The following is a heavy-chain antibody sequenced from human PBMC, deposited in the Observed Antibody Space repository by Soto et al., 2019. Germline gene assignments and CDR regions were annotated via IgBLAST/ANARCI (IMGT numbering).Heavy chain of an antibody. D-gene: IGHD3-3*01. CDR2: IIPIFGTA. J-gene: IGHJ6*02. CDR3: GRPDFWSGYEFPSSGMDG. Sequence: QVQLVQSGAEVKKPGSSVKVSCKASGGTFSSYAISWVRQAPGQGLEWMGGIIPIFGTANYAQKFQGRVTITAEKSKSTAYMGLGSLRSEDTAVYYCGRPDFWSGYEFPSSGMDGWGQGTTVTVSS. CDR1: GGTFSSYA. V-gene: IGHV1-69*06.